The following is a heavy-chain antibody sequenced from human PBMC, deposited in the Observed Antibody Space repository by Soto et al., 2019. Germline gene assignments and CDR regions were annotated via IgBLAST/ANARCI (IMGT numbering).Heavy chain of an antibody. Sequence: SETLSLTCTVSGGSISSSSYYWGWIRQPPGKGLEWIGSIYYSGSTYYNPSLKSRVTISVDTSKNQFSLKLSSVTAADTAVYYCARTITMVRGVIIPEDWFDPWGQGTLVTVSS. CDR2: IYYSGST. CDR1: GGSISSSSYY. V-gene: IGHV4-39*01. CDR3: ARTITMVRGVIIPEDWFDP. D-gene: IGHD3-10*01. J-gene: IGHJ5*02.